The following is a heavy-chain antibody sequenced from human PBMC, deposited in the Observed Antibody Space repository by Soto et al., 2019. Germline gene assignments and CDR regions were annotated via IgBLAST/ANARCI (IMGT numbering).Heavy chain of an antibody. Sequence: GGSLRLSCAASGFTFSSYAMTWVRQAPGKGLEWVASIRAGGEYIYHADSVKGRFTISRDNSKNTLFLQMNSLRAEDTAVYYCAKYIAITTPYFDYWGQGTLVTVSS. CDR3: AKYIAITTPYFDY. J-gene: IGHJ4*02. D-gene: IGHD2-21*01. CDR1: GFTFSSYA. V-gene: IGHV3-23*01. CDR2: IRAGGEYI.